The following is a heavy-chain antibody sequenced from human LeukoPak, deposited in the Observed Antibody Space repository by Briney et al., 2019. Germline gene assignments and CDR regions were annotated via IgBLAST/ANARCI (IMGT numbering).Heavy chain of an antibody. Sequence: SETLSLTCTVSGGSISSYYWIWIRQPPGKGLEWVAYIYYSGSTNYNPSLKSRVTISLDTSKNQFSLELTSVTAADTAVYYCASGDRFYYMDVWGKGTTVTVSS. CDR1: GGSISSYY. CDR2: IYYSGST. J-gene: IGHJ6*03. V-gene: IGHV4-59*01. CDR3: ASGDRFYYMDV. D-gene: IGHD7-27*01.